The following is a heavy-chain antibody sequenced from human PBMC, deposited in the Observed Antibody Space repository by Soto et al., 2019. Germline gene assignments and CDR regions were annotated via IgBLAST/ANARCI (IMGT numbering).Heavy chain of an antibody. CDR3: ARVEHTGLDSSSPHLDY. CDR1: GYTFTSYG. D-gene: IGHD6-6*01. V-gene: IGHV1-18*01. CDR2: ISAYNGNT. J-gene: IGHJ4*02. Sequence: ASVKVSCKASGYTFTSYGISWVRQAPGQGLEWMGWISAYNGNTNYAQKLQGRVTMTTDTSTSTAYMELRSLRSDDTAVYYCARVEHTGLDSSSPHLDYWGQGTLVTVSS.